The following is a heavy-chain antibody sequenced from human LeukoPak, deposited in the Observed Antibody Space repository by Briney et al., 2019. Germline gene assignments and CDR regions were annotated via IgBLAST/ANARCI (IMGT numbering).Heavy chain of an antibody. V-gene: IGHV4-59*01. D-gene: IGHD3-22*01. CDR1: GGSISSYY. J-gene: IGHJ1*01. CDR3: ARLKYYYDSSGSRAEYFQH. CDR2: IYYSGST. Sequence: SETLSLTCTVSGGSISSYYWSWIRQPPGKGLEWIGYIYYSGSTNYNPSLKSRVTISVDTPKNQFSLKLSSVTAADTAVYYCARLKYYYDSSGSRAEYFQHWGQGTLVTASS.